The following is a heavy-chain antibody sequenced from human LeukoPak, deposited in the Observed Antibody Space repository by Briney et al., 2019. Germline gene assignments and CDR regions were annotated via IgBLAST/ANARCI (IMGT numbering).Heavy chain of an antibody. V-gene: IGHV1-3*01. CDR1: GYTFTSYA. Sequence: ASVKVSCKASGYTFTSYAMHWERQAPGQRLEWMGWINAGNGNTKYSQKFQGRVTITRDTSASTAYMELSSLRSEDTAVYYCATGCSGGSCSMRTYYYGMDVWGQGTTVTVSS. CDR2: INAGNGNT. D-gene: IGHD2-15*01. CDR3: ATGCSGGSCSMRTYYYGMDV. J-gene: IGHJ6*02.